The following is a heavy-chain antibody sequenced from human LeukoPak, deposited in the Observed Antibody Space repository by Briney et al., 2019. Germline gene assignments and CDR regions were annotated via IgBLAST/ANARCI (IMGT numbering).Heavy chain of an antibody. V-gene: IGHV3-53*01. Sequence: PGGSLRLSCTASGFTVSSNYMSWVRQAPGKGLEWVSVIRSDGSTNHADSVKGRFTVSRDNSKNTLFLQMNSLRAEDTAVYYCAKDGGLWVSAHWGDSWGRGTLVTVSS. CDR1: GFTVSSNY. D-gene: IGHD7-27*01. CDR2: IRSDGST. CDR3: AKDGGLWVSAHWGDS. J-gene: IGHJ4*02.